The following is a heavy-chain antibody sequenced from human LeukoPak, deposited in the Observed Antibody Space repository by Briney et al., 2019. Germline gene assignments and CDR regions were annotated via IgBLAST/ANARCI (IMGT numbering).Heavy chain of an antibody. CDR2: IYPGESDT. J-gene: IGHJ5*02. CDR1: GYGFTSYW. V-gene: IGHV5-51*01. D-gene: IGHD6-13*01. CDR3: ARHGIRAAAERGWFDL. Sequence: GESLQISCQGSGYGFTSYWIGWVRPMPGKGREWMGIIYPGESDTIYSPSFQGQVTISADKSISTAYLQWSSLKASDTAMYYCARHGIRAAAERGWFDLWGQGTLVTVSS.